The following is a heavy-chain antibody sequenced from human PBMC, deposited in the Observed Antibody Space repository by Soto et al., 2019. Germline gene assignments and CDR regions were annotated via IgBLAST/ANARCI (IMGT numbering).Heavy chain of an antibody. V-gene: IGHV3-30-3*01. Sequence: SLRLSCAASGFTFSSYAMHWVRQAPGKGMEWVAVISYDGSNKYYADSVKGRFTISRDNSKNTLYLQMNSLRAEDTAVYYCARGQGYENYYGSGSYYEVWGQGTLVTVSS. CDR3: ARGQGYENYYGSGSYYEV. D-gene: IGHD3-10*01. CDR1: GFTFSSYA. J-gene: IGHJ4*02. CDR2: ISYDGSNK.